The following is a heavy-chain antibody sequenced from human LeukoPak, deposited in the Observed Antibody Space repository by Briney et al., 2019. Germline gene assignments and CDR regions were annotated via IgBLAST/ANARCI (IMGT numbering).Heavy chain of an antibody. Sequence: GGSLRLSCAASGLIFSKYWMTWVRQAPGKGLEWVASIKPDGSEKYYLDSVKGRFTISRDNAKNSLYLQMNSLRAEDTAVYYCARVGGSGSYYDYWGQGTLVTVSS. CDR3: ARVGGSGSYYDY. CDR2: IKPDGSEK. D-gene: IGHD3-10*01. CDR1: GLIFSKYW. V-gene: IGHV3-7*01. J-gene: IGHJ4*02.